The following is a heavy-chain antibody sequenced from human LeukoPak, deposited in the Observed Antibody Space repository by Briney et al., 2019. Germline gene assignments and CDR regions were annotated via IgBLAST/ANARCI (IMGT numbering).Heavy chain of an antibody. V-gene: IGHV1-18*01. CDR3: ARDIATVQHQD. Sequence: ASVKVSCKASGYTFSNYGISWVRQAPGRGLEWMGWISGQTGNTNYVQKFQGRVTMTTDTSTSTAYMELRSLRSDDTAVYYCARDIATVQHQDWGQGTLVTVSS. CDR1: GYTFSNYG. D-gene: IGHD1-1*01. J-gene: IGHJ4*02. CDR2: ISGQTGNT.